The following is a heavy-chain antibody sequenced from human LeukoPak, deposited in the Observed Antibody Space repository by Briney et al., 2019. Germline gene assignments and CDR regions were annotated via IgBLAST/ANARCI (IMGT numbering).Heavy chain of an antibody. CDR3: ARGPPYYYDSSVPYDY. J-gene: IGHJ4*02. CDR2: ISSSSSYI. CDR1: GFTFSSYS. Sequence: GGSLRLSCAASGFTFSSYSMNWVRQAPGKGLEWVSSISSSSSYIYYADSVKGRFTISRDNAKNSLYLQMNSLRAEDTAVYYCARGPPYYYDSSVPYDYWGQGTLVTVSS. V-gene: IGHV3-21*04. D-gene: IGHD3-22*01.